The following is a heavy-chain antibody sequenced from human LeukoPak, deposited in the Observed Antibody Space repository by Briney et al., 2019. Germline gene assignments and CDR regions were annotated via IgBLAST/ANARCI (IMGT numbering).Heavy chain of an antibody. CDR2: ISSSSSYI. J-gene: IGHJ6*03. CDR1: GFTSSSYS. CDR3: ARSGTVTTDGDYYYYMDV. Sequence: PGGSLRLSCAASGFTSSSYSMNWVRQAPGKGLEWVSSISSSSSYIYYADSVKGRFTISRDNAKNSLYLQMNSLRAEDTAVYYCARSGTVTTDGDYYYYMDVWGKGTTVTVSS. D-gene: IGHD4-17*01. V-gene: IGHV3-21*01.